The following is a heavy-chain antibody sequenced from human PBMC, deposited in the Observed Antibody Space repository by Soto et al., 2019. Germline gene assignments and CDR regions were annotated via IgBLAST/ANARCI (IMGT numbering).Heavy chain of an antibody. CDR1: GFTFSSYA. D-gene: IGHD6-19*01. CDR3: ARRIAVAGPHDAFHI. J-gene: IGHJ3*02. V-gene: IGHV3-30-3*01. Sequence: QVQLVESGGGVVQPGRSLRLSCAASGFTFSSYAMHWVRQAPGKGLEWVAVISYDGSNKYYADSVKGRFTISRDNSKNTLYLQMNSRRAEDTAVYYCARRIAVAGPHDAFHIWGQGTMVTVSS. CDR2: ISYDGSNK.